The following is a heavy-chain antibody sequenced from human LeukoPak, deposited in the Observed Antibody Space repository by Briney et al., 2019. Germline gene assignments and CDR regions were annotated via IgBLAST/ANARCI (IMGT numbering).Heavy chain of an antibody. CDR3: AKGLPAVLF. D-gene: IGHD2-2*01. J-gene: IGHJ4*02. Sequence: PGGSLRLSCAASGFTFSSYAMHWVRQAPGKGLEYVSAISSNGGSTYYANSVKGRFTISRDNSKNTLYLQMNSLRAEDTAVYYCAKGLPAVLFWGQGTLVTVSS. CDR1: GFTFSSYA. CDR2: ISSNGGST. V-gene: IGHV3-64*01.